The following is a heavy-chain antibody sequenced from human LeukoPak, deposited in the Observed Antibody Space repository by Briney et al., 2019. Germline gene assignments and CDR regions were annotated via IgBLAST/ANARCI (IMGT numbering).Heavy chain of an antibody. CDR3: ARRGGGNPDY. J-gene: IGHJ4*02. CDR1: GYTFNGFW. Sequence: GESLKISCKGSGYTFNGFWIAWVRQMPGKGLEWMGIIYPSDSDTKYRPSVQGQVTISADRCINTAYLQWSSLKASDTAMYYCARRGGGNPDYWGQGTLVTVSS. D-gene: IGHD1-14*01. V-gene: IGHV5-51*01. CDR2: IYPSDSDT.